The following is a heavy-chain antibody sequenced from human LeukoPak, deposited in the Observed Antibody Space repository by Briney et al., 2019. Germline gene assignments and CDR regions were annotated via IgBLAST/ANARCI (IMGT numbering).Heavy chain of an antibody. J-gene: IGHJ4*02. Sequence: PSETLSLTCTVSGGSISSSSYYWGWIRQPPGKGLEWIGSIYYSGSTYYNPSLKSRATISVDTSKNQFSLKLSSVTAADTAVYYCARHSGYSSGWFQYWGQGTLVTVSS. CDR2: IYYSGST. CDR1: GGSISSSSYY. V-gene: IGHV4-39*01. CDR3: ARHSGYSSGWFQY. D-gene: IGHD6-19*01.